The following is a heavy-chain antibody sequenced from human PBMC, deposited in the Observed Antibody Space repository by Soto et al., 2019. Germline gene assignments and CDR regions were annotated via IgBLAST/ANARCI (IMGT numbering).Heavy chain of an antibody. CDR3: ARLYPTLDFDY. CDR1: GGSISSGSYY. V-gene: IGHV4-39*01. CDR2: IYYSGST. Sequence: PSETLSLTCTVSGGSISSGSYYWGWIRQPPGKGLEWIGTIYYSGSTYYNPSLKSRVTISVDTSKNQFSLKLSSVTAADTAVYYCARLYPTLDFDYWGQGTLVTVSS. J-gene: IGHJ4*02.